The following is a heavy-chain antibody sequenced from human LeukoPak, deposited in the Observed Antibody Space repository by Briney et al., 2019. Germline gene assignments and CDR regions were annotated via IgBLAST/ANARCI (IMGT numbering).Heavy chain of an antibody. D-gene: IGHD3-22*01. CDR2: ISWNSGDI. CDR1: GFSFDDYA. Sequence: GGSLRLSCAASGFSFDDYAMHWVRQAPGKGLGWVSGISWNSGDIDYADSVKGRFTISRDNSKNTLYLQMNSLRAEDTAVYYCARGPYYYDSSGYYYQFDYWGQGTLVTVSS. J-gene: IGHJ4*02. V-gene: IGHV3-9*01. CDR3: ARGPYYYDSSGYYYQFDY.